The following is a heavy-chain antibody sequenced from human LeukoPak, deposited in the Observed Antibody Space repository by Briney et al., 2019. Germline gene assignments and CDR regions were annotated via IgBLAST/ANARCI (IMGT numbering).Heavy chain of an antibody. Sequence: GGSLRLSCAASGFTFSSYAMSWVRQAPGKGLEWVSAISGSGGGTYYADSVKGRFTISRDNSKNTLYLQMNSLRAEDTAVYYCAKDKALSTKVVGPPYDYWGQGTLVTVSS. D-gene: IGHD4-17*01. CDR2: ISGSGGGT. CDR1: GFTFSSYA. CDR3: AKDKALSTKVVGPPYDY. J-gene: IGHJ4*02. V-gene: IGHV3-23*01.